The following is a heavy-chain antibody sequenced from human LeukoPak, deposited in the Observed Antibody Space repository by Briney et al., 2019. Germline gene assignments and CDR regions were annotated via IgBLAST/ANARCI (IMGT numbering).Heavy chain of an antibody. V-gene: IGHV1-69*04. J-gene: IGHJ6*02. Sequence: ASVKVSCKASGGTFSSYAISWVRQAPGQGLEWMGRIIPILGIANYAQKFQGRVTITADKSTSTAYMELSSLRSEDTAVYYCARDDIHCSSTSCYMGGGGYYYGMDVWGQGTTVTVSS. CDR3: ARDDIHCSSTSCYMGGGGYYYGMDV. CDR2: IIPILGIA. D-gene: IGHD2-2*02. CDR1: GGTFSSYA.